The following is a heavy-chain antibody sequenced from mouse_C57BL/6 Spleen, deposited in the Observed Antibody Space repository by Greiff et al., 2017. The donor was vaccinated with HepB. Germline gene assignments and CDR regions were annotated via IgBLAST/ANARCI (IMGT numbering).Heavy chain of an antibody. Sequence: QVQLQQPGTELVKPGASVKLSCKASGYTFTSYWMHWVKQRPGQGLEWIGNINPSNGGTNYNEKFKSKATLTVDKSSSTAYMQLSSLTSEDSAVYYCARVGITTVVARYYFDYWGQGTTLTVSS. CDR1: GYTFTSYW. V-gene: IGHV1-53*01. D-gene: IGHD1-1*01. CDR2: INPSNGGT. CDR3: ARVGITTVVARYYFDY. J-gene: IGHJ2*01.